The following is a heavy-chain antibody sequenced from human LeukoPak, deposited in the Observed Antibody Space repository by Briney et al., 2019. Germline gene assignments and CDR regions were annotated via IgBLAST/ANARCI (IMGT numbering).Heavy chain of an antibody. CDR3: ARDRRDYYGSGIRFDY. Sequence: PSETLSLTCTVSGYSISSGYYWGWIRQPPGKGLEWIGSIYHSGSTYYNPSLKSRVTISVDTSKNQFSLKLSSVTAADTALYYCARDRRDYYGSGIRFDYWGQGTLVTVSS. CDR2: IYHSGST. D-gene: IGHD3-10*01. V-gene: IGHV4-38-2*02. J-gene: IGHJ4*02. CDR1: GYSISSGYY.